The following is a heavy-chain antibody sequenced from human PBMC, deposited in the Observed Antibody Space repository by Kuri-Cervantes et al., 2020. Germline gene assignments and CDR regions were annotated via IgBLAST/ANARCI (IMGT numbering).Heavy chain of an antibody. J-gene: IGHJ4*02. CDR3: AREKTKWASTIVYYFDY. CDR2: IGTAGDT. Sequence: GESLKISCAASGFTFSSYDMHWVRQATGKGLEWVSAIGTAGDTYYPGSVKGRFTISRDNAKNSLYLQMNSLRAEDTAVYYCAREKTKWASTIVYYFDYWGQGTLVTVSS. V-gene: IGHV3-13*01. D-gene: IGHD5/OR15-5a*01. CDR1: GFTFSSYD.